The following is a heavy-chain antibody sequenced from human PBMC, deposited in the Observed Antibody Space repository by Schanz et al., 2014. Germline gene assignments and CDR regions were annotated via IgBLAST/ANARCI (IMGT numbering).Heavy chain of an antibody. CDR1: GFTFSDSW. V-gene: IGHV3-74*01. J-gene: IGHJ4*02. D-gene: IGHD4-17*01. CDR3: VRDTDYHFDY. Sequence: EVQLVESGGGLVQPGGSLRLSCAASGFTFSDSWMHWVRQAPGKGLVWVSRTSNDGSFTTFADSVKGRFTISRDNAKNTLYLQMNSLRAEDTAVYYCVRDTDYHFDYCGQGTLVTVS. CDR2: TSNDGSFT.